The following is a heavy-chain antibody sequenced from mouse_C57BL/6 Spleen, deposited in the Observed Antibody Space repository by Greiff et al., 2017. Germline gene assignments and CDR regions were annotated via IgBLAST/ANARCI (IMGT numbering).Heavy chain of an antibody. CDR1: GYSFTDYN. CDR3: AREGTAAQATGENYFDY. Sequence: EVQLQESGPELVKPGASVKISCKASGYSFTDYNMNWVKQSNGKSLEWIGVINPNYGTTSYNQKFKGKATLTVDQSSSTAYMQLNSLTSEDSAVYYCAREGTAAQATGENYFDYWGQGTTRTVS. D-gene: IGHD1-1*01. J-gene: IGHJ2*01. CDR2: INPNYGTT. V-gene: IGHV1-39*01.